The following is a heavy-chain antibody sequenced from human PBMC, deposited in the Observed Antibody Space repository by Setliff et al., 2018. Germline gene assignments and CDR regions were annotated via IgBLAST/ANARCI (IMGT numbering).Heavy chain of an antibody. CDR3: AKVKKPLIRGSGFDY. V-gene: IGHV3-23*01. Sequence: GGSLRLSCAASGFTFRSYAMSWVRQAPGKGLEWVSGVSGTGGITYYADSVKGRFTISRDNSKNTLYLQMTSLRPEDTGIYYCAKVKKPLIRGSGFDYWGRGTLVTVSS. CDR1: GFTFRSYA. CDR2: VSGTGGIT. D-gene: IGHD2-8*01. J-gene: IGHJ4*02.